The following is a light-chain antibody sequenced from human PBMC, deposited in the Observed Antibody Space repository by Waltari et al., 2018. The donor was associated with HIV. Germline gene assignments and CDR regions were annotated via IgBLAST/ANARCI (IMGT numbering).Light chain of an antibody. J-gene: IGKJ4*01. CDR3: QQYNGHST. CDR2: EAS. Sequence: DIQMTPSPSTLSASVGDRVTFTCRASQSVSIWVAWYQQKSGKAPKVLIYEASKLQSGVPSRFSGSGSGTEFTLTISSLQPDDVATYYCQQYNGHSTFGGGTKVEIK. V-gene: IGKV1-5*03. CDR1: QSVSIW.